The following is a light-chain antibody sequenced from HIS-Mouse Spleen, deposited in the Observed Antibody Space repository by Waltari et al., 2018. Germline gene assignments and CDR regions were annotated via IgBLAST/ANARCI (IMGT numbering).Light chain of an antibody. J-gene: IGLJ2*01. CDR3: SSYTSSSTPL. CDR2: EVS. CDR1: SSYVGGYNY. V-gene: IGLV2-14*01. Sequence: QSALTQPASVSGSPGQSITISCTGTSSYVGGYNYVSWYQQHPGKAPKLMIYEVSNRPSGVSKRLYGSKSGNTASLTISGIQAEDEADYYCSSYTSSSTPLFGGGTKLT.